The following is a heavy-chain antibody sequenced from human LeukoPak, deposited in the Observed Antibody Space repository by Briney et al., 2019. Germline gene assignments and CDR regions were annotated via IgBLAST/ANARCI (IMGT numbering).Heavy chain of an antibody. V-gene: IGHV1-69*05. CDR3: ARGDVVVVAALDY. D-gene: IGHD2-15*01. CDR2: VIPIFGTA. J-gene: IGHJ4*02. Sequence: SVKVSCKASGGTFSSYAISWVRQAPGQGLEWMGRVIPIFGTADYAQKFQGRVTITTDESTSTAYMELSGLRSEDTAVYYCARGDVVVVAALDYWGQGTLVTVSS. CDR1: GGTFSSYA.